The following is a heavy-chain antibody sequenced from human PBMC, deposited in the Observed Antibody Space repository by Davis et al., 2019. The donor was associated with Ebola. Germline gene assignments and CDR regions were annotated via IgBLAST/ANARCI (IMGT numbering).Heavy chain of an antibody. D-gene: IGHD2-15*01. Sequence: GESLKISCAASGFTFSTYAMSWVRQAPGKGLEWVSGISGSGGSAYYADSVKGRFTISRDNSKNTLYLQMNSLRAKDTAVYYCAKDIYCSGGSCYARRAFDYWGQGTLVTVSS. V-gene: IGHV3-23*01. J-gene: IGHJ4*02. CDR1: GFTFSTYA. CDR2: ISGSGGSA. CDR3: AKDIYCSGGSCYARRAFDY.